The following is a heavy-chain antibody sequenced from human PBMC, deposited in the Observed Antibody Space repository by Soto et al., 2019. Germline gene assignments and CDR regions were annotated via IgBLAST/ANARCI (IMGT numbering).Heavy chain of an antibody. CDR1: GFTFSTYW. Sequence: EVQLVESGGDLVQPGGSLRLSCAASGFTFSTYWMSWVRQAPGKGLEWVANIKQDGSDIHYMDSVKGPFTISRDNARNSLDLQMNSLRAEDTAVYYCARYLRSGPIDYWGQGTLLTVSS. D-gene: IGHD3-10*01. V-gene: IGHV3-7*01. CDR3: ARYLRSGPIDY. J-gene: IGHJ4*02. CDR2: IKQDGSDI.